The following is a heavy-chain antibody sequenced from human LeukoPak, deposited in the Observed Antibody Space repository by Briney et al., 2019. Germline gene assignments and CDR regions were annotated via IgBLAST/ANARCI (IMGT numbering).Heavy chain of an antibody. CDR1: GFSVSEYF. Sequence: QPGGSLRLSCAASGFSVSEYFIDWLRQAPGKGLEWVSRTRTKARNYNTEYATSVKGRFTVSRDDSNNSMYLHMNSLRTDDTAVYYCGRDSTIGYYWTVWGQGTLVTVSS. CDR3: GRDSTIGYYWTV. J-gene: IGHJ4*02. D-gene: IGHD3-22*01. V-gene: IGHV3-72*01. CDR2: TRTKARNYNT.